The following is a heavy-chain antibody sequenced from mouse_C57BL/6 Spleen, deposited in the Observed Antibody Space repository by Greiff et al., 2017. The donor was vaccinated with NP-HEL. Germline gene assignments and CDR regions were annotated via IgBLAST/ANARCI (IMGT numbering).Heavy chain of an antibody. D-gene: IGHD1-1*01. CDR2: IYPASGST. V-gene: IGHV1-55*01. Sequence: VQLQQPGAELVKPGASVKMSCKASGYTFTSYWITWVKQRPGQGLEWIGDIYPASGSTNYNEKFKSKATLTVDTSSSTAYMQLSNLTSEDSAVYYCARIHPSTTTVVARMTYYAMDDWGKGTSVTVAS. CDR3: ARIHPSTTTVVARMTYYAMDD. CDR1: GYTFTSYW. J-gene: IGHJ4*01.